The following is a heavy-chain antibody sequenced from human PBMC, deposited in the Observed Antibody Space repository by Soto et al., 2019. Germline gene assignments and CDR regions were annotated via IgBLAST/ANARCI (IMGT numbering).Heavy chain of an antibody. CDR2: TYHSGIT. D-gene: IGHD1-26*01. V-gene: IGHV4-4*02. CDR3: AGVEWEIVEYWFDP. CDR1: GGSISSTNW. J-gene: IGHJ5*02. Sequence: QGQLQESGPGLVKPSGTLSLTCAVSGGSISSTNWWSWVRQPPGKGLEWIGETYHSGITNYNPSLKSRVTISITTSENHFFLKLGSVTAAATAVYYCAGVEWEIVEYWFDPWGQVTLVTVSS.